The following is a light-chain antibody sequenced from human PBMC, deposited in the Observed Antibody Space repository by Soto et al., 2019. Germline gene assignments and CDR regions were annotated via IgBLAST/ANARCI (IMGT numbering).Light chain of an antibody. CDR3: AAWDDSLNGRVV. CDR2: SND. V-gene: IGLV1-44*01. Sequence: QSVLTQPPSASGTPGQRVTISCSGSSSNIGSYTVNWFQQLPGTAPKLLTYSNDQRPSGVPDRFSGSKSGTSASLAISGLQSEDESDYYCAAWDDSLNGRVVFGGGTKLTVL. J-gene: IGLJ2*01. CDR1: SSNIGSYT.